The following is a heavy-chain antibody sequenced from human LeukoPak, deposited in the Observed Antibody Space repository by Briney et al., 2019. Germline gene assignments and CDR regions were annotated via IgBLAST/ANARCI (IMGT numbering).Heavy chain of an antibody. CDR3: ARQDIVATGSWLD. D-gene: IGHD5-12*01. Sequence: GGSLRLSCAASGFTFSSYSMNWVRQAPGKGLEWVSYISSSSSTIYYADSVKGRFTISRDNSKNTLYLQMNSLRAEDTAVYYCARQDIVATGSWLDWGQGTLVTVSS. CDR2: ISSSSSTI. J-gene: IGHJ4*02. V-gene: IGHV3-48*01. CDR1: GFTFSSYS.